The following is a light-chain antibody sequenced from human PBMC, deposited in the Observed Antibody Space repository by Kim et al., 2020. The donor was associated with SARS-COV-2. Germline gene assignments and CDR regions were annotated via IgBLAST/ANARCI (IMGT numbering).Light chain of an antibody. J-gene: IGLJ3*02. CDR2: GNS. CDR3: QSYDSRLSSWV. CDR1: SSNIGAGYD. Sequence: QSVTIPCTGSSSNIGAGYDVHWYQQSPGTAPKFLIFGNSNRPSGVPDRFSGSKSGTSASLAITGLQAEDEADYYCQSYDSRLSSWVFGGGTKLTVL. V-gene: IGLV1-40*01.